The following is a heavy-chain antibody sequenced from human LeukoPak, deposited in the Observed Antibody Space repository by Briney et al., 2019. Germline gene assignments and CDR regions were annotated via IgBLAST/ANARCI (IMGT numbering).Heavy chain of an antibody. CDR2: IYYSGST. CDR1: GGSITSYH. Sequence: PSETLSLTCTVSGGSITSYHWTWIRQPPGKGLEWIGHIYYSGSTNYNPSLKSRVTISVDTSNNQFSLKVSSVTAADTAVYYCARRGGDFVLDYWAQGTLVTVSS. CDR3: ARRGGDFVLDY. V-gene: IGHV4-59*08. J-gene: IGHJ4*02. D-gene: IGHD2-21*02.